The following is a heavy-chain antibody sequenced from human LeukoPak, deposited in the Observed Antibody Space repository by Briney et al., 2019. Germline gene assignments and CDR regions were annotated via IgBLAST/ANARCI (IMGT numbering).Heavy chain of an antibody. CDR3: AREMGATDG. D-gene: IGHD1-26*01. J-gene: IGHJ4*02. CDR2: ISSSSSYI. CDR1: GFTFDDYG. V-gene: IGHV3-21*01. Sequence: GGSLRLSCAASGFTFDDYGMSWVRQAPGKGLEWVSSISSSSSYIYYADSVKGRFTISRDNAKNSLYLQMNSLRAEDTAVYYCAREMGATDGWGQGTLVTVSS.